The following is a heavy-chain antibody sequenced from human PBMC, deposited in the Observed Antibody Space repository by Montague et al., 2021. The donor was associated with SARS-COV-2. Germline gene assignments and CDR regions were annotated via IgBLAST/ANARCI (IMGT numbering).Heavy chain of an antibody. Sequence: SETLSLTCAVYGGSFSGYYWSWIRQPPGKGLEWIGYISSNGKTNSNPSLKIRVTLSAVAARNEFSLKPDSVTAADTAVYFCARRGYYDSAGYHWHLDLWGRGTLVTVSS. CDR2: ISSNGKT. J-gene: IGHJ2*01. CDR3: ARRGYYDSAGYHWHLDL. CDR1: GGSFSGYY. V-gene: IGHV4-34*01. D-gene: IGHD3-22*01.